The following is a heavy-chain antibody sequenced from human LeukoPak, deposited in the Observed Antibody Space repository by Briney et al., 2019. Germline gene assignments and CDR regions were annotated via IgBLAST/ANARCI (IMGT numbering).Heavy chain of an antibody. V-gene: IGHV3-7*01. CDR2: IKQDDSEK. D-gene: IGHD3-16*02. Sequence: GGSLRLSCAAYGFIFSNYWMSWVRQAPGKGLEGVANIKQDDSEKYYVDSVKGRFTISRDNAKNSLYLQMRSLRAEDTAVYYCARGVIIRGRIDPWGQGTLVTVPS. CDR1: GFIFSNYW. J-gene: IGHJ5*02. CDR3: ARGVIIRGRIDP.